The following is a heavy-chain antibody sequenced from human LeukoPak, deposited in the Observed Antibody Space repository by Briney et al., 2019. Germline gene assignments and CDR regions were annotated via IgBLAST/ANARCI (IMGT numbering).Heavy chain of an antibody. CDR1: GFTFNSYA. D-gene: IGHD6-6*01. CDR2: ISDSGSNT. CDR3: ARHRSSWLIDY. V-gene: IGHV3-23*01. J-gene: IGHJ4*02. Sequence: GGSLRLSCAASGFTFNSYAMSWVRQAPWERLQWVSGISDSGSNTYYADSVRGRSTISRDNSKNTLYLQMNSLRAEDTAVYYCARHRSSWLIDYWGQGTLVTVSS.